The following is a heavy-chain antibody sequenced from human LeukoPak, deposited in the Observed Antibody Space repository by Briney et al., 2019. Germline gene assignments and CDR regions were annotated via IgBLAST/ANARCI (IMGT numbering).Heavy chain of an antibody. CDR1: GGSISSGDYY. Sequence: SETLSLTCTVSGGSISSGDYYWSWIRQPPGEGLECIGYIYYSGSTYYNPSLKSRVTISADTSKNQFSQKLSSVTAADTAVYYCARDGYGDPLDYWGQGTLVTVSS. D-gene: IGHD4-17*01. V-gene: IGHV4-30-4*01. J-gene: IGHJ4*02. CDR3: ARDGYGDPLDY. CDR2: IYYSGST.